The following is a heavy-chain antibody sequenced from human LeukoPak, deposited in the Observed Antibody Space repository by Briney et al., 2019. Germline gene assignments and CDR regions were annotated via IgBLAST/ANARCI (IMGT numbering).Heavy chain of an antibody. CDR3: AREVRGAFDY. V-gene: IGHV3-21*05. Sequence: PRRSLRLSCAASGFTFSSYSMNWVRQAPGKGLEWVSHIRSSSTYTNYADSVKGRFTISRDNAKNSLYLQMNSLRAEDTAVYYCAREVRGAFDYWGQGTLVTVSS. D-gene: IGHD2-21*01. CDR1: GFTFSSYS. CDR2: IRSSSTYT. J-gene: IGHJ4*02.